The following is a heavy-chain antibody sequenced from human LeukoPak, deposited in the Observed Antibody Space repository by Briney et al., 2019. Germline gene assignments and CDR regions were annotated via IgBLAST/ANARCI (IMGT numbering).Heavy chain of an antibody. V-gene: IGHV3-7*01. Sequence: PGGSLRLSCAASGFTFSSSWMSWVRQAPGKGLEWVANIKQDGSEKNYVDSVKGRFTISRGNAKNSMYLQMNSLRAEDTAVYYCAELGITMIGGVWGKGTTVTISS. D-gene: IGHD3-10*02. CDR3: AELGITMIGGV. CDR1: GFTFSSSW. J-gene: IGHJ6*04. CDR2: IKQDGSEK.